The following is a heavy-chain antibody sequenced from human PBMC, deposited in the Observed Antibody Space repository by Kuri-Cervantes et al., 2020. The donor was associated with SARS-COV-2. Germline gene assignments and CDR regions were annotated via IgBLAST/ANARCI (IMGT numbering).Heavy chain of an antibody. CDR2: ISYDGSNK. Sequence: GGSLRLSCAASGFTFSSYGMHWVRQAPGKGLEWVAVISYDGSNKYYADSVKGRFTISRDNSKNTLYLQMNSLRAGDTAVYYCAKDAGDKGMDVWGQGTTVTVSS. J-gene: IGHJ6*02. CDR3: AKDAGDKGMDV. V-gene: IGHV3-30*18. CDR1: GFTFSSYG.